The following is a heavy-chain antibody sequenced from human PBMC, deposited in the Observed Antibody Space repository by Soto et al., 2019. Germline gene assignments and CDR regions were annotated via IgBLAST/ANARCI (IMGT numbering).Heavy chain of an antibody. CDR3: ARERSYGHDY. Sequence: PRASVKVSCKASGYTFTNSAMHWVRQAPGQGLEWMGGINAGNGNTKYSQRFQGRVTITRDTFASTAYMELSSLRSEDTAVYYCARERSYGHDYWGQGTLVTVSS. D-gene: IGHD5-18*01. CDR1: GYTFTNSA. V-gene: IGHV1-3*01. CDR2: INAGNGNT. J-gene: IGHJ4*02.